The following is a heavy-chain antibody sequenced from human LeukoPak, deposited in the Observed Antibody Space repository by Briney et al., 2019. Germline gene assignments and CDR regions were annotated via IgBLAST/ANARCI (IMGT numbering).Heavy chain of an antibody. CDR3: ARDYYDILTGYYNFDY. J-gene: IGHJ4*02. Sequence: ASVKVSCKASGYTFTSYAMHWVRQAPGQRLEWMGWINAGNGNTKYSQKFQGRVTITRDTSASTAYMELSSLRSEDTAVYYCARDYYDILTGYYNFDYWGQGTLVTVSS. CDR1: GYTFTSYA. CDR2: INAGNGNT. V-gene: IGHV1-3*01. D-gene: IGHD3-9*01.